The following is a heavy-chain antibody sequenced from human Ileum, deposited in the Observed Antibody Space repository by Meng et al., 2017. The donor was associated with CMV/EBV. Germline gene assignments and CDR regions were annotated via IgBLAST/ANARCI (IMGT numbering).Heavy chain of an antibody. J-gene: IGHJ4*02. V-gene: IGHV4-4*07. D-gene: IGHD2-2*01. Sequence: QVQLQESGPGLVKTSETLSLTCTVSGGSISGYYWSWIRQPATKGLEWIGRVYSSGSTDYNPSLQSRVTMSVDTSKNQFSLKLSSVTAADTAVYYCARGSSSWAFDYWGQGTLVTVSS. CDR3: ARGSSSWAFDY. CDR1: GGSISGYY. CDR2: VYSSGST.